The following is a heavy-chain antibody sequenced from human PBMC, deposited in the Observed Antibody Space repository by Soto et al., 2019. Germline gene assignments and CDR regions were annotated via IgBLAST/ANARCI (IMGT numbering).Heavy chain of an antibody. J-gene: IGHJ4*01. CDR3: AKLRFVLMELYYFHQ. CDR1: GFTFSSYA. CDR2: ISGNSGKT. D-gene: IGHD2-8*01. V-gene: IGHV3-23*01. Sequence: EVQLLESGGGLVQPGGSLRLSCTASGFTFSSYAMSWVRQAPGKELEWVSTISGNSGKTNYAESVKGWFSISRDNSKNPVHLQLDSLRAEATAVYFCAKLRFVLMELYYFHQWGHGTLVTVSS.